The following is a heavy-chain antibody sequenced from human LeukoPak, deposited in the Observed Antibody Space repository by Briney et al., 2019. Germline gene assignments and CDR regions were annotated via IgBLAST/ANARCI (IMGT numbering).Heavy chain of an antibody. V-gene: IGHV3-21*01. J-gene: IGHJ4*02. D-gene: IGHD5-24*01. CDR2: INSDSNYI. CDR3: ARGRWLQPVDY. CDR1: GFTFRSYS. Sequence: PGGSLRLSCAASGFTFRSYSMNWVRQAPGKGLEWVSSINSDSNYIYYADSVQGRFTISRDNAKNSLYLQMNSLRAEDTAVYYCARGRWLQPVDYWGQGTLVTVSS.